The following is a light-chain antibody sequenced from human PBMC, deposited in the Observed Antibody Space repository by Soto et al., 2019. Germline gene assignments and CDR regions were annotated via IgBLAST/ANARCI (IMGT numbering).Light chain of an antibody. CDR3: QQYGSSGT. CDR2: GAS. Sequence: IVFTQSPGPLFLSPGERATLSCRASQSVSNNYLAWYQQKPGQAPRLLIYGASNRATGIPDRFSGSGSGTDFTLTISRLEPEDFAVYYCQQYGSSGTFGQGTKVDI. CDR1: QSVSNNY. V-gene: IGKV3-20*01. J-gene: IGKJ1*01.